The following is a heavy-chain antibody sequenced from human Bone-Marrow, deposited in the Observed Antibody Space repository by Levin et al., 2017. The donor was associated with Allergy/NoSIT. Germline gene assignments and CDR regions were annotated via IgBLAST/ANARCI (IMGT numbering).Heavy chain of an antibody. CDR2: LSRDGSET. Sequence: GESLKISCAASGFSFSGSWMQWVRQVPGKGLVWVSRLSRDGSETKYADSVKGRFTISRDNAKNTLYLQMNSLRPEDTAVYYCAREGPTVTTPMDVWGQGTTVIVSS. CDR3: AREGPTVTTPMDV. D-gene: IGHD4-17*01. V-gene: IGHV3-74*01. J-gene: IGHJ6*02. CDR1: GFSFSGSW.